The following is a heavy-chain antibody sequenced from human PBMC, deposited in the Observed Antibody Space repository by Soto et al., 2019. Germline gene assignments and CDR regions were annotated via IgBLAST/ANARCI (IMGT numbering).Heavy chain of an antibody. D-gene: IGHD6-13*01. CDR3: AIPGAGDFDY. CDR2: IYHSGTT. CDR1: GASISNTNW. Sequence: QVQLQESGPGLVEPSGTLSLTCAVSGASISNTNWWSWVRQPPGKGPEWIGEIYHSGTTNCDPSLKSRVTISVDKSKNQSSLKLSSVTAADTVVYNCAIPGAGDFDYWGQGTLVTVSS. V-gene: IGHV4-4*02. J-gene: IGHJ4*02.